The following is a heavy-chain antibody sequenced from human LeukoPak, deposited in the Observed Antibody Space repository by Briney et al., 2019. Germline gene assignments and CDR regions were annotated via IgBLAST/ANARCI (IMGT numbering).Heavy chain of an antibody. CDR1: GYTFTSYG. Sequence: SVKLSCKASGYTFTSYGIRWVPHPPAQGLESMVWISDYNSNTNYAQTLQARVTMTTDPSTTTASMELSSLRPADTPPYYRARDPYSDRSPVSSFDPSGQPTLVTVPS. D-gene: IGHD4-11*01. CDR3: ARDPYSDRSPVSSFDP. J-gene: IGHJ5*02. CDR2: ISDYNSNT. V-gene: IGHV1-18*01.